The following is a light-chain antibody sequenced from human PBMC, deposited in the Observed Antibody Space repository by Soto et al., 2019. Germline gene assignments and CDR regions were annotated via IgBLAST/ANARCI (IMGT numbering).Light chain of an antibody. V-gene: IGLV2-11*01. J-gene: IGLJ1*01. CDR3: CSYAGRYTYV. CDR1: SSDFYGYNY. CDR2: DVS. Sequence: QSALTQPRSVSGSPGQSVTISCTGTSSDFYGYNYVSWYQQHPGKAPKVMIYDVSKRPTGVPDRFSGSKSGNTASLTISGLQAEDEADYYCCSYAGRYTYVFGTGTKVTVL.